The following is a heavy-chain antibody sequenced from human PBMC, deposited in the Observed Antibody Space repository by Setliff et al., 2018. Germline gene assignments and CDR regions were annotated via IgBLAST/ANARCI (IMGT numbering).Heavy chain of an antibody. D-gene: IGHD3-22*01. CDR3: ARDDYDSGGYYYGSFDV. CDR1: GGSISGGGYY. J-gene: IGHJ3*01. V-gene: IGHV4-61*02. CDR2: IFSGGST. Sequence: SETLSLTCSVSGGSISGGGYYWNWIRQPAGKGLEWIGRIFSGGSTTHYNPSLKSRLSMSIDTSKSQFSLRLSSVTAADTAVYYCARDDYDSGGYYYGSFDVWGQGTLVTV.